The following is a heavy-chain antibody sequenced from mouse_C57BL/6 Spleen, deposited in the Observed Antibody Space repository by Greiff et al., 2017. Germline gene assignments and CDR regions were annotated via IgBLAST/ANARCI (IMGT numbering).Heavy chain of an antibody. D-gene: IGHD2-4*01. CDR1: GYTFTSYW. J-gene: IGHJ4*01. V-gene: IGHV1-64*01. Sequence: QVQLQQPGAELVKPGASVKLSCKASGYTFTSYWMHWVKQRPGQGLEWIGMIHPNSGSTNYNEKFKSKATLTVDKSSSTAYMQLSSLTSEDSAVYYGARIWDYEGQLYAMDYWGQGTSVTVSS. CDR3: ARIWDYEGQLYAMDY. CDR2: IHPNSGST.